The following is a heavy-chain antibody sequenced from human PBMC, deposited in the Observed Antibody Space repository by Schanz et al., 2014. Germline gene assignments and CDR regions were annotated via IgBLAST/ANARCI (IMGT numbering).Heavy chain of an antibody. J-gene: IGHJ4*02. Sequence: QVQLVESGGGVVQPGRSLRLSCAASGFAFSVYGMHWVRQAPGKGPEWVAVIWSDGSTKYYADSVKGRFTVSRDSGQNSLYLQMNSLRAEDTAVYYCARPRFDYGEVDYWGQGTLVTVSS. D-gene: IGHD4-17*01. V-gene: IGHV3-33*01. CDR2: IWSDGSTK. CDR1: GFAFSVYG. CDR3: ARPRFDYGEVDY.